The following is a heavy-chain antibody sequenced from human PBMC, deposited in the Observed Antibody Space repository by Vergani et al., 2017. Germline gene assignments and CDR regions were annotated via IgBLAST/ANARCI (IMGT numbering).Heavy chain of an antibody. Sequence: EVQLVESGGGLVQPGGSLRLSCAASGFTFSSYAMSWVRQAPGRGLEWVSAISGSGGSTYYADSVKGRFTISRDNSKNTLYLQMNSLRAEDTAVYYCARGEWVPAAIWGYYYMDVWGKGTTVTVSS. CDR2: ISGSGGST. V-gene: IGHV3-23*04. D-gene: IGHD2-2*02. J-gene: IGHJ6*03. CDR1: GFTFSSYA. CDR3: ARGEWVPAAIWGYYYMDV.